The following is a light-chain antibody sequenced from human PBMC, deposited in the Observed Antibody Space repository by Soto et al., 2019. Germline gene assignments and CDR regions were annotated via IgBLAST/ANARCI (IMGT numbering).Light chain of an antibody. J-gene: IGKJ1*01. CDR1: QTISSW. Sequence: VQMPPSPSTLSGSVGDRVTITCRASQTISSWLAWYQQKPGKAPKLLIYKASTLKSGVPSRFSGSGSGTEFTLTISCLQPDDFATYYCQHYACYSERFGEGTKEDI. CDR2: KAS. CDR3: QHYACYSER. V-gene: IGKV1-5*03.